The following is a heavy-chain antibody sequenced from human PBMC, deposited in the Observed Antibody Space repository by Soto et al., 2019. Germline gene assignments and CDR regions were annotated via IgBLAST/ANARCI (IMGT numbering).Heavy chain of an antibody. CDR1: GYSFTTYW. CDR2: IDPFDSKT. Sequence: GESLKISCQASGYSFTTYWITWVRQMPGKGLEWMGRIDPFDSKTYYSPSFQGHVTISVDKSINTAYLQWNSLKASDTAFYYCARLSDDWGQGTQVTVAS. J-gene: IGHJ4*02. V-gene: IGHV5-10-1*01. CDR3: ARLSDD.